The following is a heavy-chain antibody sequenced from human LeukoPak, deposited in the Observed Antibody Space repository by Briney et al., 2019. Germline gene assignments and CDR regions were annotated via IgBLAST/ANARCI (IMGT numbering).Heavy chain of an antibody. D-gene: IGHD5-12*01. V-gene: IGHV4-4*02. CDR3: AGVTYSGYDSHFDY. CDR2: IYHSGST. Sequence: SGTLSLTCAVSGGSISSSNWWSWVRPPPGKGLEWIGEIYHSGSTNYNSSLKSRVTISVDKSKNQFSLKLSSVTAADTAVYYCAGVTYSGYDSHFDYWGQGTLVTVSS. CDR1: GGSISSSNW. J-gene: IGHJ4*02.